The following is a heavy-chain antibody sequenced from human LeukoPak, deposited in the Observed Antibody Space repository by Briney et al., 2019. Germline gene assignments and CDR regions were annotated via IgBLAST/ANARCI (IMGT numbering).Heavy chain of an antibody. D-gene: IGHD3-10*01. CDR1: GFTFSSYG. V-gene: IGHV3-30*19. Sequence: GRSLRLSCAASGFTFSSYGMHWVRQAPGKGLEWVAVISYDGSNKYYADSVKGRFTISRDNSKNTLYLQMNSLRAEDTAVYYCARELSVRGVIRYYGMDVWGKGTTVTVSS. J-gene: IGHJ6*04. CDR3: ARELSVRGVIRYYGMDV. CDR2: ISYDGSNK.